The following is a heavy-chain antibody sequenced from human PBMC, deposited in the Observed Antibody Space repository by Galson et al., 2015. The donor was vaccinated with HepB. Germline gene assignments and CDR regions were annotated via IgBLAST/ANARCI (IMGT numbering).Heavy chain of an antibody. D-gene: IGHD1/OR15-1a*01. CDR1: GYSLTELS. J-gene: IGHJ4*02. CDR2: FDPEDGET. CDR3: ATDLGWEQRF. V-gene: IGHV1-24*01. Sequence: SVKVSCKVAGYSLTELSMHWVRQAPGKGLEWMGGFDPEDGETIYAQKLQGRITLTEDTSTDTPYMELSSLRSEDTAVYYCATDLGWEQRFWGQGTLATVSS.